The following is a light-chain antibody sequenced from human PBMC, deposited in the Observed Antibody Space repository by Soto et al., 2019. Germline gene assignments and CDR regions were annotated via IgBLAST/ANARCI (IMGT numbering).Light chain of an antibody. J-gene: IGLJ3*02. Sequence: QSVLTQPPSMSGAPGQRVTISCTGSNANIGGGYDVHWYQQLPGTAPKLLVYGNINRPSRVPDRFSGSKSDTSASLAITGLQPEDEADYYCQSYDSSLSAWVFGGGTKVTVL. CDR1: NANIGGGYD. CDR2: GNI. CDR3: QSYDSSLSAWV. V-gene: IGLV1-40*01.